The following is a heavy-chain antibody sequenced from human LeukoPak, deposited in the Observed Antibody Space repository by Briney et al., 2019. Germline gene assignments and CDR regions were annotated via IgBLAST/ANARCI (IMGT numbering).Heavy chain of an antibody. CDR2: IYYSGST. D-gene: IGHD6-19*01. V-gene: IGHV4-61*01. CDR3: ARVMRGQPGPPGGWYEYAFDI. J-gene: IGHJ3*02. CDR1: GGSVSSGSYY. Sequence: SETLSLTCTVSGGSVSSGSYYWSWIRQPPGKGLEWIGYIYYSGSTNYNPSLKSRVTISVDTSKNQFSLKLSSVTAADTAVYYCARVMRGQPGPPGGWYEYAFDIWGQGTMVTVSS.